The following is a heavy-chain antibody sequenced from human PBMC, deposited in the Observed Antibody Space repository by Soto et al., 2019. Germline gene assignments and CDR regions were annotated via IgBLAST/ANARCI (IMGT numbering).Heavy chain of an antibody. Sequence: EVQLVESGGGLVKPGESLRLSCEASGASFTNAWMNWVRQAPGKGLEWVGRIKTRIDSATTDYAAPVKGRFTISRDDSTNTLYLRMDSLKNEDTAVYYCTTEDPSWLRGLECWSQGTLVTVSS. CDR1: GASFTNAW. J-gene: IGHJ4*02. V-gene: IGHV3-15*01. CDR3: TTEDPSWLRGLEC. CDR2: IKTRIDSATT. D-gene: IGHD5-12*01.